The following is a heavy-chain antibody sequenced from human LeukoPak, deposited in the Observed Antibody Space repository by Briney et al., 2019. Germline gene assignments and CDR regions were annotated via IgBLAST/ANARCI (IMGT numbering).Heavy chain of an antibody. J-gene: IGHJ4*02. CDR1: GFTFSGSA. CDR2: IRSKANSYAT. V-gene: IGHV3-73*01. Sequence: PGGSLRLSCAASGFTFSGSAMHWVRQASGKGLEWVGRIRSKANSYATAYAASVKGRFTISRDDSKNTAYLQMNSLKTEDTAVYYCTSAHKMTTLNDYWGQGTLVTVSS. D-gene: IGHD1-14*01. CDR3: TSAHKMTTLNDY.